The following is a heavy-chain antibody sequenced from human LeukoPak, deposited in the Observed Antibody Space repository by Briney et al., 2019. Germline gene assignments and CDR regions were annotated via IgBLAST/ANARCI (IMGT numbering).Heavy chain of an antibody. CDR3: ARRGGLNRGYWYFDL. Sequence: SETLSLTCTVSGDPIRSSYWSWIRQPPGKGLEWIGYIYYTGTTTYDPSLKSRVTISVDTSKNQFSLNLSSVTAADTAVYYCARRGGLNRGYWYFDLWGRGTLVTVSS. CDR2: IYYTGTT. CDR1: GDPIRSSY. V-gene: IGHV4-59*01. J-gene: IGHJ2*01. D-gene: IGHD3-16*01.